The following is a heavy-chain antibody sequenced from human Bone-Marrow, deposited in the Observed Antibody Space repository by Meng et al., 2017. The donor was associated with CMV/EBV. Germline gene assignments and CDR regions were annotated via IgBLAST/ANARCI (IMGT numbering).Heavy chain of an antibody. CDR3: ARHLGAPYYDLGFDY. J-gene: IGHJ4*02. Sequence: SETLSLTCTVSGGSISSSSYYWGWIRQPPGKGLEWIGSIYYSGSTYYNPSLKSRVTISVDTSKNQFSLKLSSVTAADTAVYYCARHLGAPYYDLGFDYWGQGTLVTVSS. D-gene: IGHD3-3*01. CDR2: IYYSGST. V-gene: IGHV4-39*01. CDR1: GGSISSSSYY.